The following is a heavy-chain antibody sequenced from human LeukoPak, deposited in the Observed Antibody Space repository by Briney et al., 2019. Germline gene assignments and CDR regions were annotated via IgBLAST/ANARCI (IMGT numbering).Heavy chain of an antibody. J-gene: IGHJ4*02. D-gene: IGHD6-6*01. CDR1: GFTFSDYY. V-gene: IGHV3-11*04. Sequence: GGSLRLSCAASGFTFSDYYMSWIRQAPGKGLEWVSYISSSGSTIYYADSVKGRFTISRDNAKNSLHLQMNTLRDEDTAVYYCAREYSNSSGKALDYWGQGTLVTDSS. CDR2: ISSSGSTI. CDR3: AREYSNSSGKALDY.